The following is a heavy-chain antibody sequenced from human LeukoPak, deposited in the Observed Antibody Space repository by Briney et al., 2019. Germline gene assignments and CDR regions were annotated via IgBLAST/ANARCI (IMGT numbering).Heavy chain of an antibody. D-gene: IGHD2-15*01. CDR2: IKQYGSEK. J-gene: IGHJ4*02. CDR1: GFTSSSYW. V-gene: IGHV3-7*03. CDR3: ARAPYCIGGSCRFDY. Sequence: PGGSLRLSCGASGFTSSSYWMSWVRQAPGKGVEWVAHIKQYGSEKYYVDSVKGRYTISRDNAKNSLYLQMNSLRAEDTAVYYCARAPYCIGGSCRFDYWGQGTLVAVCS.